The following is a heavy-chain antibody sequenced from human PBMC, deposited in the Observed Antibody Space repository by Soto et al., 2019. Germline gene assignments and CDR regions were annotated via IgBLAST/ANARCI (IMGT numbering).Heavy chain of an antibody. D-gene: IGHD1-1*01. CDR3: AREGYNWNEPSYYYYGMDV. Sequence: QVQLVESGGGVVQPGRSLRLSCAASGFTFSSYAMHWVRQAPGKGLEWVAVISYDGSNKYYADSVKGRFTISRDNSKNTLYLQINSLRAEDTAVYYCAREGYNWNEPSYYYYGMDVWGQGTTVTVSS. J-gene: IGHJ6*02. CDR1: GFTFSSYA. CDR2: ISYDGSNK. V-gene: IGHV3-30-3*01.